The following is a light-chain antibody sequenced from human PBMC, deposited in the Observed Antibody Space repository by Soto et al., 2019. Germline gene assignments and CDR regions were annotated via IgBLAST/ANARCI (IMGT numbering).Light chain of an antibody. CDR2: GAS. V-gene: IGKV3-15*01. CDR1: QNIRSN. J-gene: IGKJ1*01. Sequence: EIVMTQSPATLSVSPGERATLSCRASQNIRSNLAWYQQIPGQAPRLLIHGASTRATGIPARFSGSGSGTEFTLTISGLQSEDYAVYYCQQSSSSPTWTFGQGTKVEIK. CDR3: QQSSSSPTWT.